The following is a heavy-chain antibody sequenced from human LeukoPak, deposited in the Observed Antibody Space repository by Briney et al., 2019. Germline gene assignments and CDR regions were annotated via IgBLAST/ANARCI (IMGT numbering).Heavy chain of an antibody. Sequence: GASVKVSCKASGYTFTSYGISWVRQAPGQGLEWMGWISTYNGYANYAQKPQGRVTMTTETSTSTAYMELRSLRSDDTAVYYCARNSSDWYGYMDVWGKGTTVTVSS. CDR2: ISTYNGYA. V-gene: IGHV1-18*01. D-gene: IGHD6-19*01. J-gene: IGHJ6*04. CDR1: GYTFTSYG. CDR3: ARNSSDWYGYMDV.